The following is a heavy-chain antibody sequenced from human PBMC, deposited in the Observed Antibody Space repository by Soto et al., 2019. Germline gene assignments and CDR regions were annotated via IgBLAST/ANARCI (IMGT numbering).Heavy chain of an antibody. D-gene: IGHD3-10*01. Sequence: PGGPLRLSCSASGFTFSSYWMHWVRQAPGKGLEWVSAISGSGGSTYYADSVKGRFTISRDNSKNTLYLQMNSLRAEDTAVYYCAKYGSGSNYYYYYMDVWGKGTTVTVSS. CDR2: ISGSGGST. CDR1: GFTFSSYW. CDR3: AKYGSGSNYYYYYMDV. V-gene: IGHV3-23*01. J-gene: IGHJ6*03.